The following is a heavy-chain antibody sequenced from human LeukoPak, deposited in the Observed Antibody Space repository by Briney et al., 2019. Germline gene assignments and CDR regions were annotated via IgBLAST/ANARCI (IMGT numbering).Heavy chain of an antibody. V-gene: IGHV1-69*05. CDR2: IIPIFGTA. CDR3: ARELGIDYYDSSGYLVYYFDY. Sequence: SVKVSCKASGGTFSSYAISWVRQAPGQGLEWMGGIIPIFGTANYAQKFQGRVTITTDDSTSTAYMEQSSLRSEYTAVYYCARELGIDYYDSSGYLVYYFDYWGQGTLVTVSS. J-gene: IGHJ4*02. CDR1: GGTFSSYA. D-gene: IGHD3-22*01.